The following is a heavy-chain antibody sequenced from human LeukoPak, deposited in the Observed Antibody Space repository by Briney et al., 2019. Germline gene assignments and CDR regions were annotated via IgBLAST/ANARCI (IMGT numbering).Heavy chain of an antibody. D-gene: IGHD2/OR15-2a*01. CDR3: ARGTTRLPYYFDY. CDR2: IYYSGST. V-gene: IGHV4-31*03. CDR1: GGSISNGGYY. J-gene: IGHJ4*02. Sequence: PSQTLSLTCTVSGGSISNGGYYWSWIRQHPGKGQEWIGYIYYSGSTYYNPSLKSRVTISVDTSKNQFSLKLSSVTAADTAVYYCARGTTRLPYYFDYWGQGTLVTVSS.